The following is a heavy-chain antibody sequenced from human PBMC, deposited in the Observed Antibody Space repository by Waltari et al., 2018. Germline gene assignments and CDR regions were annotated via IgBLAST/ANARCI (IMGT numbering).Heavy chain of an antibody. CDR3: ARDDIVVVVAASSWNAFDI. Sequence: QVQLVQSGAEVKKPGSSVKVSCKASGGTFSSYAISWVRQAPGQGLEWMGRSIPIFGTANYAQKFQGRVTITADESTSTAYMELSSLRSEDTAVYYCARDDIVVVVAASSWNAFDIWGQGTMVTVSS. D-gene: IGHD2-15*01. CDR1: GGTFSSYA. J-gene: IGHJ3*02. CDR2: SIPIFGTA. V-gene: IGHV1-69*15.